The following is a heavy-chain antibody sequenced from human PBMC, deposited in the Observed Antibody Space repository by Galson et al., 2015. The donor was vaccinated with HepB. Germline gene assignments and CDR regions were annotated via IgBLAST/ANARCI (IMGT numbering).Heavy chain of an antibody. CDR1: GFTFSSYG. Sequence: SLRLSCAASGFTFSSYGMHWVRQAPGKGLEWVAVIWYDGSNKYYRDSVKGRFTIPRDNSKNTLYLQVNSLRAEDTAVYYCARDLFAVSPPPTNYMDVWGTGTTVTVSS. CDR3: ARDLFAVSPPPTNYMDV. V-gene: IGHV3-33*01. D-gene: IGHD3-3*01. J-gene: IGHJ6*03. CDR2: IWYDGSNK.